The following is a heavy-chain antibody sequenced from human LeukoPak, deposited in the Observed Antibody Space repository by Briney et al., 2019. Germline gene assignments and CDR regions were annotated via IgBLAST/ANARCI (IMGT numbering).Heavy chain of an antibody. CDR2: MRYDGSSY. CDR3: AKDAAYYYESSRHHFDY. CDR1: GFTFSSFG. V-gene: IGHV3-30*02. D-gene: IGHD3-22*01. J-gene: IGHJ4*02. Sequence: GGSLRLSCAASGFTFSSFGMHWVRQAPGKGLEWVAFMRYDGSSYYYRDSVKGRFTISRDNSKNTLSLQMNSLRAEDTAVYYCAKDAAYYYESSRHHFDYWGQGTLVTVSS.